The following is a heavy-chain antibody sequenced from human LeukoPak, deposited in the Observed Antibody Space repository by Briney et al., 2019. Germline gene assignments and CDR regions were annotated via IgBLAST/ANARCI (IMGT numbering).Heavy chain of an antibody. D-gene: IGHD1-26*01. CDR1: GYTFTGYY. CDR3: ARDPRREWELQTCYFDY. V-gene: IGHV1-2*02. J-gene: IGHJ4*02. Sequence: ASVKVSCKASGYTFTGYYMHWVRQAPGQGLEWMGWINPNSGGTNYAQKFQGRVTMTRDTSISTAYMELSRLRSDDTAVYYCARDPRREWELQTCYFDYWGQGTLVTVSS. CDR2: INPNSGGT.